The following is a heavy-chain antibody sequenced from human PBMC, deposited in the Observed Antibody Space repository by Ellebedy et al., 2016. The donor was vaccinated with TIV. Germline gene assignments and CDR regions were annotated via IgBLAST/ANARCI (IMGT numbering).Heavy chain of an antibody. CDR2: ISYDGSEK. Sequence: PGGSLRLSCAASGFTFSTYAMHWVRQAPGKGLEWVAIISYDGSEKHYAASVKGRFTISRDNSKNTLYLQLNSLKTEDTAVYYCARAFDNRGSGWYFNAHWGQGTLVTVSS. CDR1: GFTFSTYA. D-gene: IGHD6-19*01. CDR3: ARAFDNRGSGWYFNAH. J-gene: IGHJ4*02. V-gene: IGHV3-30*01.